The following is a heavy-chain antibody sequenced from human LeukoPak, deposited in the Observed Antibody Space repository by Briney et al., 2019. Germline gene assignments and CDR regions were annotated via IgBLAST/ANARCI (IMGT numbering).Heavy chain of an antibody. CDR2: INHGGST. J-gene: IGHJ3*02. Sequence: PSETLSLTCAVYGGSFSGYYWSWIRQPPGKGLEWIGEINHGGSTNYTPSLKSRVTISVDTSKNQFSLKLSSVTAADTAVYYCARILPQTYDSSAYYYFGMGTFDIWGQGTMVTVSS. CDR3: ARILPQTYDSSAYYYFGMGTFDI. D-gene: IGHD3-22*01. CDR1: GGSFSGYY. V-gene: IGHV4-34*01.